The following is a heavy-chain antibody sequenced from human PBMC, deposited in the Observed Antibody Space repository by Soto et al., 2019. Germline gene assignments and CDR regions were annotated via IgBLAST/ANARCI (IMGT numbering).Heavy chain of an antibody. D-gene: IGHD3-10*01. V-gene: IGHV3-30-3*01. Sequence: GGSLRLSCAASGFTFSSYAMHWVRQAPGKGLEWVAVISYDGSNKYYADSVKGRFTISRDNSKNTLYLQMNSLRAEDTAVYYCARDQDRYYGSGSYWNWGQGTLVTVSS. J-gene: IGHJ4*02. CDR3: ARDQDRYYGSGSYWN. CDR1: GFTFSSYA. CDR2: ISYDGSNK.